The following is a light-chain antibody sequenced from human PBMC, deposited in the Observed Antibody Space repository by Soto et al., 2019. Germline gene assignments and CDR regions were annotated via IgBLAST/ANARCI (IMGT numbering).Light chain of an antibody. CDR2: KVS. CDR1: QSLAYSDGNTY. Sequence: DIVMTQSPFSLPVTLGQPASISCRSSQSLAYSDGNTYLNWFQQRPGQSPRRLIYKVSNRDSGVPDRFSGSGSGTDFTRKISRVEAEDVGVYYCMQGTGWPRTFGQGTKLEIK. J-gene: IGKJ2*01. V-gene: IGKV2-30*01. CDR3: MQGTGWPRT.